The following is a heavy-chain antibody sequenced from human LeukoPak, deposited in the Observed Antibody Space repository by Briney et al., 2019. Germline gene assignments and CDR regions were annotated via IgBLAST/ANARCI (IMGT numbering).Heavy chain of an antibody. Sequence: SGGSLRLSCAACGFTLNKCWTTWVRQAAGEGLEWVANIKQDGSDKHYVSSVKGRFTISRDKAKNSVYLQMNSLRDEDTAIYYCARENRGPDYWAQGTLVTVSS. CDR3: ARENRGPDY. CDR1: GFTLNKCW. J-gene: IGHJ4*02. V-gene: IGHV3-7*01. CDR2: IKQDGSDK. D-gene: IGHD1-14*01.